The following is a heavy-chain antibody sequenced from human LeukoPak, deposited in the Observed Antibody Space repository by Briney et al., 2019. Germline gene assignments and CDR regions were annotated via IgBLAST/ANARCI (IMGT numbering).Heavy chain of an antibody. V-gene: IGHV3-21*04. Sequence: GGSLRLSCAASGFTFSSYNMNWVRQAPGKGLEWVSSISTSSSYIYYADSVKGRFTISRDNARNSLYLQMNSLRAEDTAVYYCAKDPVTMVRGVIPYYFDYWGQGTLVTVSS. CDR2: ISTSSSYI. D-gene: IGHD3-10*01. CDR3: AKDPVTMVRGVIPYYFDY. J-gene: IGHJ4*02. CDR1: GFTFSSYN.